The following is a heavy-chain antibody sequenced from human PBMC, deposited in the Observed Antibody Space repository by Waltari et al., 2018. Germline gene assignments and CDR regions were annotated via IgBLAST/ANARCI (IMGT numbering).Heavy chain of an antibody. Sequence: QVQLQESGPGLVKPSQTLSLTRTVSGGSISSGDYYWSWIRQPPGKGLEWIGYIYYSGSTYYNPSLKSRVTISVDTSKNQFSLKLSSVTAADTAVYYCASSWNIHLGWFDPWGQGTLVTVSS. D-gene: IGHD1-1*01. J-gene: IGHJ5*02. V-gene: IGHV4-30-4*08. CDR1: GGSISSGDYY. CDR3: ASSWNIHLGWFDP. CDR2: IYYSGST.